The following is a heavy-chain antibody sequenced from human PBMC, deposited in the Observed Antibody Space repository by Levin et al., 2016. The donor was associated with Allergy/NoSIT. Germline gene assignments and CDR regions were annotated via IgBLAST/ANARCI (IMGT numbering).Heavy chain of an antibody. V-gene: IGHV4-31*02. J-gene: IGHJ4*02. D-gene: IGHD3-3*01. Sequence: WIRQPPGKGLEWIGYIYYSGSTYYNPSLKSRVTISVDTSKNQFSLKLSSVTAADTAVYYCARAPPKNYDFWSGPYNFDYWGQGTLVTVSS. CDR3: ARAPPKNYDFWSGPYNFDY. CDR2: IYYSGST.